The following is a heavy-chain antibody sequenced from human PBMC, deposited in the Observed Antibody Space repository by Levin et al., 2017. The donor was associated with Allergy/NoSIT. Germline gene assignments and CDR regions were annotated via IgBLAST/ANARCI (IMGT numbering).Heavy chain of an antibody. V-gene: IGHV3-21*01. Sequence: GESLKISCAASGFTFSSYSMNWVRQAPGKGLEWVSSITTTSRYIYYADSVKGRFTISRDNAKNSLYLRMNSLRAEDTAVYYCARHPPGGHYGMDVWGQGTTVTVSS. D-gene: IGHD4-23*01. CDR3: ARHPPGGHYGMDV. J-gene: IGHJ6*02. CDR1: GFTFSSYS. CDR2: ITTTSRYI.